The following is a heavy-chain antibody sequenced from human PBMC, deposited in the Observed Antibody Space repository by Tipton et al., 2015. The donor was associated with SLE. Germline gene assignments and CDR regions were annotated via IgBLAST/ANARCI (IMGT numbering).Heavy chain of an antibody. CDR1: GGSISSSSYY. CDR2: IYYSGST. Sequence: TLSLTCTVSGGSISSSSYYWGWIRQPPGKGLEWIGSIYYSGSTYYNPSLKSRVTLSVDTSKNQFSLKLSSVTAADTAVYYCARDWCSSTSCYGYYYMDVWGKGTTVTVSS. J-gene: IGHJ6*03. V-gene: IGHV4-39*07. D-gene: IGHD2-2*01. CDR3: ARDWCSSTSCYGYYYMDV.